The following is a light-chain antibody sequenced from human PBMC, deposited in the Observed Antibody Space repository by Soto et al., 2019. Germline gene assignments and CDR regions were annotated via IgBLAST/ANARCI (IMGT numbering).Light chain of an antibody. CDR3: QQYNSYPWT. V-gene: IGKV1-5*01. J-gene: IGKJ1*01. CDR1: QSISGW. CDR2: DVS. Sequence: DIQMTQSPSTLSASVGDRATITCRASQSISGWLAWYQQKPGKAPKLLIYDVSSLESGVPSRFSGSGSGTEFTLAISSLQPDDFATYYCQQYNSYPWTFGQGTKVDIK.